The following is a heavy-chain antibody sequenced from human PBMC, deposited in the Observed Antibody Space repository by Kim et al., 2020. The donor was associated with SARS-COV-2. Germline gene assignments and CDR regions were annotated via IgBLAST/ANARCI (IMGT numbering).Heavy chain of an antibody. CDR2: FDPEDGET. D-gene: IGHD3-22*01. CDR3: ATQHYYDSSGYYRNWFDP. J-gene: IGHJ5*02. V-gene: IGHV1-24*01. Sequence: ASVKVSCKVSGYTLTELSMHRVRQAPGKGLEWMGGFDPEDGETIYAQKFQGRVTMTEDTSTDTAYMELSSLRSEDTAVYYCATQHYYDSSGYYRNWFDPWGQGTLVTVSS. CDR1: GYTLTELS.